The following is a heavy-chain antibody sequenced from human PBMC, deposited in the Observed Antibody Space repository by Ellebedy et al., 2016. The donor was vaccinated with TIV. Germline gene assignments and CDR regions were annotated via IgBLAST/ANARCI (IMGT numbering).Heavy chain of an antibody. CDR1: GFIFSNYA. D-gene: IGHD2-15*01. CDR3: AKGGGYCGGGNCYSGMDV. J-gene: IGHJ6*02. Sequence: GESLKISCAASGFIFSNYAMNWVRQAPGKSLEWVSAIRTDGGRTFYTDSVKGRFTISRDNSKSTLYLQLNSLRAEDTAVYHCAKGGGYCGGGNCYSGMDVWGQGTTVIVSS. CDR2: IRTDGGRT. V-gene: IGHV3-23*01.